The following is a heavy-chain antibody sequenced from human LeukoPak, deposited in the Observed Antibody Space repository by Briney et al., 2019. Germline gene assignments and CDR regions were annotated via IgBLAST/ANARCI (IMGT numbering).Heavy chain of an antibody. CDR3: IRGVSGYYSYYAMDV. D-gene: IGHD1-26*01. J-gene: IGHJ6*02. CDR2: INGAGTTT. Sequence: PGGSLRLSCGASGYSFSSYWTHWVRQVPGKGLVWVSRINGAGTTTTYADSVKGRFTISRDNAKNTLSLEMDSLRVEDTAVYYCIRGVSGYYSYYAMDVWGQGTTVIVSS. V-gene: IGHV3-74*01. CDR1: GYSFSSYW.